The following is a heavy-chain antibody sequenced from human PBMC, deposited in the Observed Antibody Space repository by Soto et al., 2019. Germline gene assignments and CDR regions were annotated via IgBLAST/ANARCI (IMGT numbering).Heavy chain of an antibody. D-gene: IGHD3-10*01. V-gene: IGHV4-34*01. CDR1: GGSFSGYY. CDR3: ARGEVRGVIANNWFDP. CDR2: INHSGST. J-gene: IGHJ5*02. Sequence: SQTLSLTCAVYGGSFSGYYWSWIRQPPGKGLEWIGEINHSGSTNYNPSLKSRVTISVDTSKNQFSLKLSSVTAADTAVYYCARGEVRGVIANNWFDPWGQGTLVTVSS.